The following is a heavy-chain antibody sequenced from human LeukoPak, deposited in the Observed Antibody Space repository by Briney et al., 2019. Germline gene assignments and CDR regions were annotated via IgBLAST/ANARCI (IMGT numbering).Heavy chain of an antibody. CDR3: ARGGAARPDY. CDR2: ITSSSTYI. V-gene: IGHV3-21*01. D-gene: IGHD6-6*01. J-gene: IGHJ4*02. Sequence: GGSLRLSCAASGFTFSTYNMNWVRQAPGKGLEWVSSITSSSTYIYYADSVKGRFTISRDNAKNSLYLQMNSLRAEDTAVYYCARGGAARPDYWGQGTLVTVFS. CDR1: GFTFSTYN.